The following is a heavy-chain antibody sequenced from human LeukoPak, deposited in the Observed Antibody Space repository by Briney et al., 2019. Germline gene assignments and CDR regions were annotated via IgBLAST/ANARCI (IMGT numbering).Heavy chain of an antibody. V-gene: IGHV1-69*04. J-gene: IGHJ3*01. Sequence: SVKVSCKASGGTFSSYTISWVRQAPGQGLEWMGRIIPILGIADYAQKFQGRVTITADKSTSTAYMELSRLTSDDTTVYYCARELGINAFDVWGQGTLVTVSS. D-gene: IGHD1-26*01. CDR3: ARELGINAFDV. CDR2: IIPILGIA. CDR1: GGTFSSYT.